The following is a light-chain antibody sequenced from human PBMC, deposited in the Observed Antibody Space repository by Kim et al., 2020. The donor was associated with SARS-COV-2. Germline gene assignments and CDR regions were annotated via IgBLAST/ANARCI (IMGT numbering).Light chain of an antibody. CDR3: QQYNNWPPWT. Sequence: SPVERATLSARASRSGSSSLAGYQQKPGQAPRLLIYGASTRATGIPARFSGSGSGTEFTLTISSLQSEDFAVYYCQQYNNWPPWTFGQGTKVDIK. J-gene: IGKJ1*01. V-gene: IGKV3-15*01. CDR1: RSGSSS. CDR2: GAS.